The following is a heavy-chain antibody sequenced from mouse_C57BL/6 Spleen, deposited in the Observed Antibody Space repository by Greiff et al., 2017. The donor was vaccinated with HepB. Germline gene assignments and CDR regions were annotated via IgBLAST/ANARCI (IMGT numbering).Heavy chain of an antibody. CDR2: IRSKSNNYAT. CDR1: GFSFNTYA. V-gene: IGHV10-1*01. J-gene: IGHJ3*01. CDR3: VGGAFAY. Sequence: EAGGGLVQPKGSLTLSCAASGFSFNTYAMNWVRQAPGKGLEWVARIRSKSNNYATYYADSVKDRFTISSDDSESMLYLQMNNLKTEDTAMYYCVGGAFAYWGQGTLVTVSA.